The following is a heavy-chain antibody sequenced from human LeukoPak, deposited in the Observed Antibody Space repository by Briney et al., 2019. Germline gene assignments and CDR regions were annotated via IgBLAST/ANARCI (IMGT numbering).Heavy chain of an antibody. J-gene: IGHJ4*02. D-gene: IGHD3-10*01. V-gene: IGHV4-34*01. Sequence: SETLSLTCAVYGGSFSGYYWSWIRQPPGKGLEWIGEINHSGSTNYNPSLKSRVTISVDTFKNQFSLKLSSVTAADTAVYYCARDPPGTGGWGQGTLVTVSS. CDR3: ARDPPGTGG. CDR1: GGSFSGYY. CDR2: INHSGST.